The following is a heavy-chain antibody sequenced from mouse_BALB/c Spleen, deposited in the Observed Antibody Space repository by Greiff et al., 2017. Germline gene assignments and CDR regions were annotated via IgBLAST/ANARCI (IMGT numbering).Heavy chain of an antibody. CDR3: ARDYGSSWSY. Sequence: VKVVESGPGLVAPSQSLSITCTVSGFSLTSYGVSWVRQPPGKGLEWLGVIWGDGSTNYNSALMSRLSISKDNSKSQVFLKMNSLQTDDTAMYYCARDYGSSWSYWGQGTLVTVSA. D-gene: IGHD1-1*01. CDR2: IWGDGST. CDR1: GFSLTSYG. V-gene: IGHV2-9*02. J-gene: IGHJ3*01.